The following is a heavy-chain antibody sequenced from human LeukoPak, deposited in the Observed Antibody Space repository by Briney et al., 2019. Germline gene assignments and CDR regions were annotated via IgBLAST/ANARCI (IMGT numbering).Heavy chain of an antibody. Sequence: ASVKVSCKASGYTFTGYYIHWVRQARGQGLEWMGWINSNSGGTNYAQKFQGRVTMTRDTSTTTAYMELNRLRSDDTAVYYCARVRRPEYSSSSYYYYMDVWGKGTTVTVSS. J-gene: IGHJ6*03. CDR2: INSNSGGT. CDR3: ARVRRPEYSSSSYYYYMDV. CDR1: GYTFTGYY. D-gene: IGHD6-6*01. V-gene: IGHV1-2*02.